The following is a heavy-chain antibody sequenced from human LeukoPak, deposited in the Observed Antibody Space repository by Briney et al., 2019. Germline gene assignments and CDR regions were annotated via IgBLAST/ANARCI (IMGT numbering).Heavy chain of an antibody. CDR2: MNPKSPGT. CDR1: GYSFTAYY. CDR3: ARDPAQSYYTDV. V-gene: IGHV1-2*02. Sequence: ASVKASYKASGYSFTAYYIHWVRQAPGQGLEWMGWMNPKSPGTNYAQKFQGRVTMTGDTSISTAYMELSSLTSDDSAVYYCARDPAQSYYTDVWGIGTTVTVSS. J-gene: IGHJ6*03.